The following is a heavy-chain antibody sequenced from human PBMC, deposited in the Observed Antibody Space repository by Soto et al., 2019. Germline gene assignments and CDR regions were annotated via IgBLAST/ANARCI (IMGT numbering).Heavy chain of an antibody. CDR1: GFTFGDYA. Sequence: GGSLRLSCTASGFTFGDYAMSWFRQAPGKGLEWVGFIRSKAYGGTTEYAASVKGRFTISRDDSKSIAYLQMNSLKTEDKGVYYCTRGIRFFGWLSSPPYFDYWGQGNLVTVSS. CDR2: IRSKAYGGTT. J-gene: IGHJ4*02. D-gene: IGHD3-9*01. V-gene: IGHV3-49*03. CDR3: TRGIRFFGWLSSPPYFDY.